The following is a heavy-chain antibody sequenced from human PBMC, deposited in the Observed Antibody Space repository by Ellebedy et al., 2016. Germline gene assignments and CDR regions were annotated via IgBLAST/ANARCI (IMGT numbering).Heavy chain of an antibody. CDR1: GFTFSNYG. V-gene: IGHV3-30*18. J-gene: IGHJ6*02. CDR2: ISYDGNNK. Sequence: GESLKISXAASGFTFSNYGMHWVRQAPGKGLEWVAFISYDGNNKYYADSVKGRFTISRDNSKNMLYLQMNSLRGEDSAVYYCAKSDYPLATTRHHAYGMDVWGLGTTVTASS. D-gene: IGHD4-11*01. CDR3: AKSDYPLATTRHHAYGMDV.